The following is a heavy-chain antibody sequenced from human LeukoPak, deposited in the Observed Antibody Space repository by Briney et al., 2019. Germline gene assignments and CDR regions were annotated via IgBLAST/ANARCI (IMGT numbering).Heavy chain of an antibody. D-gene: IGHD1-26*01. V-gene: IGHV3-23*01. J-gene: IGHJ4*02. CDR2: ISGSGTNT. Sequence: PGGSLRLSCAASGFTFSSYAMNWVRQAPGKGLEWVSGISGSGTNTYYADSVKGRFTISRDNSQNTLYMQMNSLRAEDTAVYYCAKARGSYFDYFDYWGQGTLVTVSS. CDR1: GFTFSSYA. CDR3: AKARGSYFDYFDY.